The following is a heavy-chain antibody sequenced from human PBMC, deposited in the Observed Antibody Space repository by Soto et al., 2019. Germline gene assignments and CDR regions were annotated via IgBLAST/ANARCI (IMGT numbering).Heavy chain of an antibody. V-gene: IGHV3-23*01. D-gene: IGHD3-22*01. CDR2: ISGSGGST. J-gene: IGHJ4*02. CDR1: GFTFSSSA. Sequence: SLRLSCAASGFTFSSSAMSWVRQAPGKGLEWVSAISGSGGSTYYADSVKGRFTISRDNSKNTLYLQMNSLRAEDTAVYYCAKVGLRYYYDSRYFDYWGQGTLVTVS. CDR3: AKVGLRYYYDSRYFDY.